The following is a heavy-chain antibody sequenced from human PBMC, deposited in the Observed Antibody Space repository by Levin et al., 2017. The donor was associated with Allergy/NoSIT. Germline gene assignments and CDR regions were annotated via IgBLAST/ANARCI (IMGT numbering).Heavy chain of an antibody. D-gene: IGHD3-10*01. CDR3: TTRGATAYVGRFGHVPD. J-gene: IGHJ4*02. CDR1: GFTFSNAW. CDR2: VRSKTDGETT. V-gene: IGHV3-15*01. Sequence: PGGSLRLSCAASGFTFSNAWMSWVRQAPGKGLEWVGRVRSKTDGETTEYASPVKGRFTISRDDSKNRLYLQMNSLKTEDTAVYYCTTRGATAYVGRFGHVPDWGQGTLVTVSS.